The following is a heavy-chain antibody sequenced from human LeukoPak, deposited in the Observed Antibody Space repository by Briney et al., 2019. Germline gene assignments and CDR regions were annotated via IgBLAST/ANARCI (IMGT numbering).Heavy chain of an antibody. J-gene: IGHJ6*02. CDR2: IYSGGST. CDR1: GFTVSSNY. D-gene: IGHD6-13*01. CDR3: ARVGSSQFGYGMDV. Sequence: GGSLRLSCAASGFTVSSNYMSWVRQAPGKGLEWVSVIYSGGSTYYADSVKGRFTISRDNSKNTLYLQMNSLRAEDTAVYYCARVGSSQFGYGMDVWGQGTTVTVSS. V-gene: IGHV3-66*01.